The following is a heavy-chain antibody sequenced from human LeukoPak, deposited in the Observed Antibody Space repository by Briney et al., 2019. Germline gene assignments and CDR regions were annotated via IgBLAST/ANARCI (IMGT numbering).Heavy chain of an antibody. CDR2: VYSSGSN. CDR3: AREPTSGREPTSGRPLDY. D-gene: IGHD5-12*01. V-gene: IGHV4-4*07. Sequence: PSETLSLTCTVSGGSLSGYFWSWLRQPAGKGLEWIGRVYSSGSNNYNPSLKSRVTMSLVTSKNHLSLNLSSVTAADTAVYYCAREPTSGREPTSGRPLDYWGQGTLVTVSS. CDR1: GGSLSGYF. J-gene: IGHJ4*02.